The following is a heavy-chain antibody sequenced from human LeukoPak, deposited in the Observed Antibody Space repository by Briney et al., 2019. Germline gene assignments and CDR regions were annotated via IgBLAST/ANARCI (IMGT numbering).Heavy chain of an antibody. CDR2: IYHSGST. J-gene: IGHJ4*02. V-gene: IGHV4-38-2*02. D-gene: IGHD1-26*01. CDR1: DDSITIYY. Sequence: PSETLSLTCTVSDDSITIYYWGWIRQPPGKGLEWIGSIYHSGSTNYNPSLKSRVTISVDTSKNQFSLKLSSVTAADTAVYYCARGGSYGYYFDYWGQGTLVTVSS. CDR3: ARGGSYGYYFDY.